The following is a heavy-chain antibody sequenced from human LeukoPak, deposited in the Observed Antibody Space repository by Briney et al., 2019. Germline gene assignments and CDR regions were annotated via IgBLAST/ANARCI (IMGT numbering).Heavy chain of an antibody. J-gene: IGHJ4*02. D-gene: IGHD6-13*01. CDR3: ARRGIAAAGTGLNYFDY. V-gene: IGHV5-51*01. Sequence: GESLKISCKGSGYSFTSYWIGWVRQMPGKGLEWMGIIYPGDSDTKYSPSFQGQVTISADKSISTAYLQWSSLKASDTAMYYCARRGIAAAGTGLNYFDYWGQGTLVTVSS. CDR1: GYSFTSYW. CDR2: IYPGDSDT.